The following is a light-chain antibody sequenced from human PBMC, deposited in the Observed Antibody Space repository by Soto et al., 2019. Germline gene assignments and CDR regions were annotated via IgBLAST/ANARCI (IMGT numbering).Light chain of an antibody. CDR1: SSNIGAGYD. CDR2: GNT. CDR3: QSHDNSLRGYV. V-gene: IGLV1-40*01. Sequence: QLVLTQPPSVSGAPGQRVTISCTGSSSNIGAGYDVHWYQQLPGTAPKLLIYGNTNRPSGVPDRFSASKSGTSASLAITGLQAEDEADYYCQSHDNSLRGYVFGTGTQLTVL. J-gene: IGLJ1*01.